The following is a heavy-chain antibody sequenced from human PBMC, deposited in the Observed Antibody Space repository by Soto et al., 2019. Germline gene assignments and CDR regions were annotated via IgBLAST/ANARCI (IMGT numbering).Heavy chain of an antibody. V-gene: IGHV3-11*06. CDR1: GFTFIDYY. CDR3: TRVSRDGYNYFNF. CDR2: ISSASTYT. Sequence: GGSRRLSFAVSGFTFIDYYMSWIRQAPGKGPEWISYISSASTYTNHADSVEGRFTISRDNAKNSLYLQMNSLRVDDTAVYYCTRVSRDGYNYFNFWGQGTLVTVSS. D-gene: IGHD5-12*01. J-gene: IGHJ4*02.